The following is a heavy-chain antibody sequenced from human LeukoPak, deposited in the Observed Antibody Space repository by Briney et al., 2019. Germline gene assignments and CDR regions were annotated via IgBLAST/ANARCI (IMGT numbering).Heavy chain of an antibody. D-gene: IGHD3-16*01. V-gene: IGHV3-30-3*01. CDR1: GFTFSSYA. CDR3: AKDWGI. CDR2: ISYDGSNK. J-gene: IGHJ4*02. Sequence: GGSLRLSCAASGFTFSSYAMHWVRQAPGKGLEWVAVISYDGSNKYYADSVKGRFTISRDNSKNTLHLQMNSLRAEDTAIYYCAKDWGIWGQGTLVTVSS.